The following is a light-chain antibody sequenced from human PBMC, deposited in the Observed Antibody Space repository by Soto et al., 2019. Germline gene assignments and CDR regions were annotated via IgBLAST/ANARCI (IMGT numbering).Light chain of an antibody. Sequence: EIQMTQSPSNLSASVGDRVTITCRASENVNTWLAWYQQKPGKAPTLVIYDASRLEGGVPSRFSGSGSGTDFTLTINSLQPDDFVTYYCQQYKTYPLTFGQGTKVEI. CDR1: ENVNTW. CDR3: QQYKTYPLT. CDR2: DAS. J-gene: IGKJ1*01. V-gene: IGKV1-5*01.